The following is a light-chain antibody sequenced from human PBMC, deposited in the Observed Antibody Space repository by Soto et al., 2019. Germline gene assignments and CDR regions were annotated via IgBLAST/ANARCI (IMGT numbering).Light chain of an antibody. J-gene: IGKJ4*01. V-gene: IGKV1D-12*01. CDR3: QQANSFFALT. Sequence: DIQLTQSPSSVSASIGDSVTITCRASQDITTWLAWYQLKPGKAPKLLIFAASSLLIGVPSRFSGSGSGREFTLTISGLQAEDFATYYCQQANSFFALTFGGGTHVEI. CDR1: QDITTW. CDR2: AAS.